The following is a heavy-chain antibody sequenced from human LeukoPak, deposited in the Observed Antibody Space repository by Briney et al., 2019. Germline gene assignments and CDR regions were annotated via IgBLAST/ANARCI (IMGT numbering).Heavy chain of an antibody. Sequence: ASVKVSCKASGYTFNSYAMHWVRQAPGQRLEWMGWINSGNDNTRYSQKFQGRVTISRDTSASTAYMELSNLRSEDTAVYYCARGLYSSSPNVDYWGQGTLVTVPS. CDR2: INSGNDNT. J-gene: IGHJ4*02. CDR1: GYTFNSYA. CDR3: ARGLYSSSPNVDY. V-gene: IGHV1-3*01. D-gene: IGHD6-6*01.